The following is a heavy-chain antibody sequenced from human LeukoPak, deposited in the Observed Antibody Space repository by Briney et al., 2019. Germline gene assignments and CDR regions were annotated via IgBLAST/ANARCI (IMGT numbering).Heavy chain of an antibody. D-gene: IGHD6-13*01. CDR3: AKDSSSSNYYYGLDV. V-gene: IGHV3-30*18. Sequence: PGGSLRLSSAASGFPFISYGMHWVPQAPGKGPEWVSVISYDGANKYYADSVKGRFTISRDNSKNTLYLQMNSLRGDDTGMYFCAKDSSSSNYYYGLDVWGQGTTVTVSS. CDR2: ISYDGANK. J-gene: IGHJ6*02. CDR1: GFPFISYG.